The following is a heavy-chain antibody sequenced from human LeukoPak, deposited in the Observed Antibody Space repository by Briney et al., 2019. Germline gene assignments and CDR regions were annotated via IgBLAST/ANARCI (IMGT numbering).Heavy chain of an antibody. CDR2: AWYDGSKK. CDR3: ARGVGYYDSSGTIDY. CDR1: GFTFSSYG. V-gene: IGHV3-33*01. J-gene: IGHJ4*02. Sequence: PGRSLRLSCAASGFTFSSYGMHWVRQAPGKGLEWVAVAWYDGSKKYSADSVKGRITISRDDSKNTLYLQMNSLRAEDTAVYYCARGVGYYDSSGTIDYWGQGTLVTVSS. D-gene: IGHD3-22*01.